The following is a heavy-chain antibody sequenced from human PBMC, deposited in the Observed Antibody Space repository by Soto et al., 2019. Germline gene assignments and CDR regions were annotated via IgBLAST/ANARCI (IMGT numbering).Heavy chain of an antibody. Sequence: GGSLRLSCAASGFTFSDYYMSWIRQAPGKGLEWVSYISSSGSTIYYADSVKGRFTISRDNAKNSLYLQMNSLRAEDTAVYYCARDRHSGYEFYYYYYMDVWGKGTTVTVSS. J-gene: IGHJ6*03. CDR1: GFTFSDYY. D-gene: IGHD5-12*01. CDR2: ISSSGSTI. V-gene: IGHV3-11*01. CDR3: ARDRHSGYEFYYYYYMDV.